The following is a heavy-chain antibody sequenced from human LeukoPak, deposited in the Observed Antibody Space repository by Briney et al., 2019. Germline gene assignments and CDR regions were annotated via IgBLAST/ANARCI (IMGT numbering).Heavy chain of an antibody. CDR1: GYTFTSYY. Sequence: APVKVSCTASGYTFTSYYMQWVRQAPRQGLEWMGIINPSGGSTSYAQKFQGRVTMTRDTSTSTVYMELSSLRSEDTAVYYCARARRIVLMVYATDYWYFDLWGRGTLVTVSS. CDR2: INPSGGST. V-gene: IGHV1-46*01. J-gene: IGHJ2*01. CDR3: ARARRIVLMVYATDYWYFDL. D-gene: IGHD2-8*01.